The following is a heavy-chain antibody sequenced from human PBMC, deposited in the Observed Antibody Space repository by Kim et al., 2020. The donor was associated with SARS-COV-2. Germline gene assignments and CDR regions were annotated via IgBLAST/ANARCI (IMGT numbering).Heavy chain of an antibody. CDR3: ARGESTTLFDY. Sequence: TNHEQKPTGRVTTTTDTSTSTAYMELRSLRSDDTAVYYCARGESTTLFDYWGQGTLVTVSS. CDR2: T. J-gene: IGHJ4*02. D-gene: IGHD1-26*01. V-gene: IGHV1-18*01.